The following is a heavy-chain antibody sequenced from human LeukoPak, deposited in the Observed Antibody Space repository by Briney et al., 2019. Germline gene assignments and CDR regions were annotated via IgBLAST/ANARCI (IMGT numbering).Heavy chain of an antibody. CDR3: AGVGRKDFWSGSEYYFDY. CDR1: GGSISSYY. Sequence: SETLSLTCTVSGGSISSYYWSWIRQPPGKGLEWIGYIYYSGSTNYNPSLKSQVTISVDTSKNQFSLKLSSVTAADTAVYYCAGVGRKDFWSGSEYYFDYWGQGTLVTVSS. V-gene: IGHV4-59*01. J-gene: IGHJ4*02. CDR2: IYYSGST. D-gene: IGHD3-3*01.